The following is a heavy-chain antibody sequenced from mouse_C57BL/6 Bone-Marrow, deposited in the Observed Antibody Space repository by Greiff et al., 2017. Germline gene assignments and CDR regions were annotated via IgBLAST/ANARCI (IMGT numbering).Heavy chain of an antibody. V-gene: IGHV14-4*01. CDR2: IEPENGDT. CDR1: GFNIKDDY. J-gene: IGHJ4*01. CDR3: TTDSYGSSSYNYAMDY. D-gene: IGHD1-1*01. Sequence: EVQLQQSGAELVRPGASVKLSCTASGFNIKDDYMHWVKQRPEQGLEWIGWIEPENGDTEYASKFQGKATITADPSSNTAYLQLSSLTSEDTAVYYCTTDSYGSSSYNYAMDYRGQGTSDTVSS.